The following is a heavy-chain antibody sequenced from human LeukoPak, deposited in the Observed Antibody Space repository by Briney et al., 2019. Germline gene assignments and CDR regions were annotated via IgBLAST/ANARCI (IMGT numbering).Heavy chain of an antibody. V-gene: IGHV3-30*03. CDR2: ISHDGSNK. J-gene: IGHJ6*02. Sequence: GRSLRLSCAASGFTFSNFDMHWVRQAPGGGLDWVAVISHDGSNKFYVDSVKGRFTISRDNSQNKLYLQMNRLRGEDTAVYYCARGGYYAMDVWGQGTTVTVSS. CDR3: ARGGYYAMDV. CDR1: GFTFSNFD.